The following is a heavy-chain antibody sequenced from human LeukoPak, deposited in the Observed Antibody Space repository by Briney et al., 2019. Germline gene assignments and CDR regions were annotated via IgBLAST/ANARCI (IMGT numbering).Heavy chain of an antibody. V-gene: IGHV4-4*02. D-gene: IGHD2-15*01. CDR1: GDSISSGDW. CDR2: LYHSGNT. Sequence: SETLSLTCTVSGDSISSGDWWSWVRQPPGKGLEWIGDLYHSGNTNYNPSLTSRVTLSIDKSKNQFSLKLTSVTAADTAVYYCARLKVASGLYFYSWFDPWGQGILVSVSS. J-gene: IGHJ5*02. CDR3: ARLKVASGLYFYSWFDP.